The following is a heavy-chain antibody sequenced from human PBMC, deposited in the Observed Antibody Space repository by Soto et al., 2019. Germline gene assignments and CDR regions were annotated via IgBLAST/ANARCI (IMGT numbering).Heavy chain of an antibody. CDR1: GFTFSSYW. Sequence: PGGSLRLSCAAPGFTFSSYWMSWVRQAPGKGLEWVANIKGDGSEKYYVDSVKGRFTISRDNAKNSLYLQMHSLRAEDTAVYYCARERYCSGGSCFDYWGQGAQVTVSS. V-gene: IGHV3-7*01. CDR3: ARERYCSGGSCFDY. D-gene: IGHD2-15*01. J-gene: IGHJ4*02. CDR2: IKGDGSEK.